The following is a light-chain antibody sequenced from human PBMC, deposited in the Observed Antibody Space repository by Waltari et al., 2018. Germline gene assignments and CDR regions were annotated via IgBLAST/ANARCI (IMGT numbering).Light chain of an antibody. CDR1: TSDVVTYSH. Sequence: QSALTQPASVSGSPGQSITISCAGATSDVVTYSHVSWYQQHPGNPPKLMIHEGTQRPSGISNRFSGSNSDNTASLTISGLQFEDEAYYYCCSYAGSSPLFGGGTRVTVL. V-gene: IGLV2-23*01. J-gene: IGLJ3*02. CDR3: CSYAGSSPL. CDR2: EGT.